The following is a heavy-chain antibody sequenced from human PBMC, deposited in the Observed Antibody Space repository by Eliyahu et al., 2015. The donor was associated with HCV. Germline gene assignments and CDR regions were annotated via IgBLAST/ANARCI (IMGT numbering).Heavy chain of an antibody. D-gene: IGHD3-22*01. CDR3: ATFYYYDSSGYYDY. CDR1: GFTFSXHY. J-gene: IGHJ4*02. Sequence: EVQLVESGGGLVQPGGSLRLSCAASGFTFSXHYMDWVRQAPGKGLEWVGRTRNKANSYTTEYAASVKGRFTISRDDSKNSLYLQMNSLKTEDTAVYYCATFYYYDSSGYYDYWGQGTLVTVSS. V-gene: IGHV3-72*01. CDR2: TRNKANSYTT.